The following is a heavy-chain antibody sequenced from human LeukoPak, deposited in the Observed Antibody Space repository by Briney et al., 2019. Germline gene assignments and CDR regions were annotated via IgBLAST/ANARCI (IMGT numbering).Heavy chain of an antibody. CDR2: IWYDGSNK. CDR1: GFTFSSYG. D-gene: IGHD2-2*02. CDR3: ARVEVRYCSSTSCYTHYYYGMDV. Sequence: GGSLRLSCAASGFTFSSYGMHWVRQAPGKGLEWVAVIWYDGSNKYCADSVKGRFTISRDNSKNTLYLQMNSLRAEDTAVYYCARVEVRYCSSTSCYTHYYYGMDVWGQGTTVTVSS. V-gene: IGHV3-33*01. J-gene: IGHJ6*02.